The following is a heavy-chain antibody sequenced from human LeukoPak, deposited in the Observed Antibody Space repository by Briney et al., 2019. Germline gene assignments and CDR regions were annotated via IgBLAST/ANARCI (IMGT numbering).Heavy chain of an antibody. CDR1: GFTFNDYT. D-gene: IGHD3-22*01. V-gene: IGHV3-43*01. CDR2: ISWDGAST. J-gene: IGHJ4*02. Sequence: GGSLRLSCTASGFTFNDYTRHWVRQAPGKGLEWISLISWDGASTYYADSVQGRFTISRANSKTSLYLQMNSLRTEDTALYYCAKESRQRTYYYERSEGIDDWGQGTLVTVSS. CDR3: AKESRQRTYYYERSEGIDD.